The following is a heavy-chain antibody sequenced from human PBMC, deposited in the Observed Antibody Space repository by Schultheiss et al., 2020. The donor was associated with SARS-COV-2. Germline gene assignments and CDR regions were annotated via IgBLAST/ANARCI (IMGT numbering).Heavy chain of an antibody. Sequence: GESLKISCAASGFTFSSYSMNWVRQAPGKGLEWVSYISSSSSTIYYADSVKGRFTISRDNAKNSLYLQMNSLRAEDTAVYYCARDVAYCGGDCFDWFDPWGQGTLVTVSS. CDR2: ISSSSSTI. D-gene: IGHD2-21*02. CDR3: ARDVAYCGGDCFDWFDP. V-gene: IGHV3-48*01. J-gene: IGHJ5*02. CDR1: GFTFSSYS.